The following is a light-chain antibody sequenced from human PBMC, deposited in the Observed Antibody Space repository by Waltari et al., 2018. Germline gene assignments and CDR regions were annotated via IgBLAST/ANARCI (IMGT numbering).Light chain of an antibody. CDR2: GAS. CDR1: QSLTKRY. Sequence: VLTQSPGTLSLSPGERATLSCRASQSLTKRYLAWYQQKPGQAPRLLIYGASSRAAGIPDRCSGSWSGTDFTLTISRLEPEDFAVYYCQQYGSSVLYTFGQGTKLEIK. J-gene: IGKJ2*01. CDR3: QQYGSSVLYT. V-gene: IGKV3-20*01.